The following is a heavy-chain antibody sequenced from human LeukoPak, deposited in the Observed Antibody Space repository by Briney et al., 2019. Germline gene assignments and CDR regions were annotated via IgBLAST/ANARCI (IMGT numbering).Heavy chain of an antibody. V-gene: IGHV1-18*01. CDR1: GFTFTNYV. Sequence: GASVKVSCKASGFTFTNYVITWVRQAPGQGLEWMGWMGAFNGNTNYAQKFQGRVTMTTDTSTSTAYMELRSLRSDDTAVYYCARTAEPSHFDYWGQGTLVTVSS. CDR2: MGAFNGNT. D-gene: IGHD1-14*01. CDR3: ARTAEPSHFDY. J-gene: IGHJ4*02.